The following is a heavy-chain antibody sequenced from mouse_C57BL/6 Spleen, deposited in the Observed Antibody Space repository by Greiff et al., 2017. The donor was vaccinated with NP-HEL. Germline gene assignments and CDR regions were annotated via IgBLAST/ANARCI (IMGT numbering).Heavy chain of an antibody. J-gene: IGHJ2*01. V-gene: IGHV1-64*01. CDR2: IHPNSGST. D-gene: IGHD1-1*01. CDR1: GYTFTSYW. Sequence: QVQLQQPGAELVKPGASVKLSCKASGYTFTSYWMHWVKQRPGQGLEWIGMIHPNSGSTNYNEKFKSKATLTVDKSSSTAYMPLSSLPSEDSAVYYYEFTTVVATEGNFDCRGQSTTLTVSS. CDR3: EFTTVVATEGNFDC.